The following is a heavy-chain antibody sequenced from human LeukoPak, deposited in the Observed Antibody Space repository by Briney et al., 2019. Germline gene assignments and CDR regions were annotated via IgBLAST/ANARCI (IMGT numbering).Heavy chain of an antibody. CDR2: INSDGSST. CDR3: ARGTGYNSGWYVY. J-gene: IGHJ4*02. V-gene: IGHV3-74*01. Sequence: GGSLRLSCAASGFTFSSYSMNWVRQAPGKGLVWVSRINSDGSSTSYADSVKGRFTISRDNARNTLYLQMNSLRAEDTAVYYCARGTGYNSGWYVYWGQGTLVTVSS. D-gene: IGHD6-19*01. CDR1: GFTFSSYS.